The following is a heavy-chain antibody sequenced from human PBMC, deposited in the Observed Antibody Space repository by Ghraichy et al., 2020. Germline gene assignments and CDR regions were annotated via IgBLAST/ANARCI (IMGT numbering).Heavy chain of an antibody. Sequence: GGSLRLSCAASGFTFSSYDMHWVRQAPGKGLEWVSGICTAGDTFYPGSVKGRFTISRENAKNSLYLQMNSLRAGDTAVYYCARGSCYYNSYYSGMDVWGQGSTVTVAS. CDR2: ICTAGDT. CDR1: GFTFSSYD. D-gene: IGHD3-3*01. J-gene: IGHJ6*02. V-gene: IGHV3-13*01. CDR3: ARGSCYYNSYYSGMDV.